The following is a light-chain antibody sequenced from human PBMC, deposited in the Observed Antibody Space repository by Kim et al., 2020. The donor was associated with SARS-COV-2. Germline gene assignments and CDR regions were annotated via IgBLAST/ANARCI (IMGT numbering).Light chain of an antibody. CDR2: AAS. J-gene: IGKJ4*01. CDR1: QSINTY. Sequence: DTQMTQSPSSLAASVGDRVTIACRASQSINTYLNWYQQKPGKAPNLLIYAASTLQSGVPSRFSGSGSGTDFTLTISSLQPEDFATYYCQQSHTAPLLTFGGGTKVDIK. CDR3: QQSHTAPLLT. V-gene: IGKV1-39*01.